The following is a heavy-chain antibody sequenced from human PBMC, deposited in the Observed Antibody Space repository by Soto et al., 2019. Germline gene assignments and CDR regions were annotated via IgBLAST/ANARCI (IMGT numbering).Heavy chain of an antibody. Sequence: SETLSLTCTVSGGSISSGDYYWSWIRQPPGKGLEWIGYIYYSGSTYYNPSLKSRVTISVDTSKNQFSLKLSSVTAADTAVYYCARVRHFDYDSTYDAFDIWGQGTMVTVSS. CDR1: GGSISSGDYY. CDR2: IYYSGST. J-gene: IGHJ3*02. V-gene: IGHV4-30-4*01. D-gene: IGHD3-22*01. CDR3: ARVRHFDYDSTYDAFDI.